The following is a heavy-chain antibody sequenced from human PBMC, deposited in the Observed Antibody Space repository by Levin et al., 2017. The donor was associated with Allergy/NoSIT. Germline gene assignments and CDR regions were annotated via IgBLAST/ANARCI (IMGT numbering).Heavy chain of an antibody. CDR3: ARGGGYSSRWYLGKRRRDDTYHFYMDV. D-gene: IGHD6-13*01. CDR2: VNHSGSA. CDR1: GGSFSDYY. V-gene: IGHV4-34*01. J-gene: IGHJ6*03. Sequence: PSETLSLTCAVYGGSFSDYYWSWVRQPPGKGLEWIGEVNHSGSASYNPSLKSRVTISIDTSKNQVSLKMTSVTAADTAVFYCARGGGYSSRWYLGKRRRDDTYHFYMDVWGKGPAVTVSS.